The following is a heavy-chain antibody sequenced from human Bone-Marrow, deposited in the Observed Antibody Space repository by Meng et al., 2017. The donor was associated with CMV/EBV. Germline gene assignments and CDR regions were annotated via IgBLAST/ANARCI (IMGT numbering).Heavy chain of an antibody. Sequence: SVKVSCKASGGTFSSYAISWVRQAPGQGLEWMGGIIPILGIANYAQKFQGRVTITADTSTSTAYMELRSLRSDDTAVYYCARELVGATRAYFDYWGQGTLVTVSS. CDR2: IIPILGIA. CDR1: GGTFSSYA. V-gene: IGHV1-69*10. J-gene: IGHJ4*02. D-gene: IGHD1-26*01. CDR3: ARELVGATRAYFDY.